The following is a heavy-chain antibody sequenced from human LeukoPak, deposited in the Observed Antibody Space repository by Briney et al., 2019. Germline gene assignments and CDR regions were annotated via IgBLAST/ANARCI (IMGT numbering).Heavy chain of an antibody. CDR1: GFTFSSYA. D-gene: IGHD2-15*01. CDR2: ISGSGYNT. Sequence: PGGSLRLSCAASGFTFSSYAMSWVRQAPGKGLEWVSAISGSGYNTYYADSVKGRFTISRDNSKNTLYLQMSSLRADDTAVYYCAKDRSYTPYYFDYWGQGTLVTVSS. CDR3: AKDRSYTPYYFDY. V-gene: IGHV3-23*01. J-gene: IGHJ4*02.